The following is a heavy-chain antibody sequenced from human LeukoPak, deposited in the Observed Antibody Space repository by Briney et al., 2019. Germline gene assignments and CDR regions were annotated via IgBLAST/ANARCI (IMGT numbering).Heavy chain of an antibody. CDR2: ISGSGGST. D-gene: IGHD2-2*01. V-gene: IGHV3-23*01. J-gene: IGHJ4*02. CDR1: GFTFSSYA. Sequence: GGSLRLSCAASGFTFSSYAMSWVRQAPGKGREWVSAISGSGGSTYYADSVKGRFTISRDNSKNTLYLQMNSLRAEDTAVYYCAKVPGATYCSSTSCYRLYWGQGTLVTVSS. CDR3: AKVPGATYCSSTSCYRLY.